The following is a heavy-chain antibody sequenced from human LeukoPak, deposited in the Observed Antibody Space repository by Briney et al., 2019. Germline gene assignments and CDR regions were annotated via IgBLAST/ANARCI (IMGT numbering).Heavy chain of an antibody. D-gene: IGHD6-19*01. Sequence: PSETLSLTCTVSGGSISSSSYYWGWIRQPPGKGLEWIGYIYHGSATYNPSLESRVTLSMDTSKNQYSLKMTSVTAADTAVYYCAREGGRQWLVSGALDSWGQGTLVTVSS. CDR1: GGSISSSSYY. J-gene: IGHJ5*01. CDR2: IYHGSA. V-gene: IGHV4-39*07. CDR3: AREGGRQWLVSGALDS.